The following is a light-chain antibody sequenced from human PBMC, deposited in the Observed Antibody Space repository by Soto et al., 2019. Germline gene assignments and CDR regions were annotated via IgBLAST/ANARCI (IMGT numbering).Light chain of an antibody. CDR1: SSDIGAYDY. Sequence: QSALTQPASLSGSPGQSITISCTGTSSDIGAYDYVSWFQQHPGKAPKLMISEVNNRPSGVSNRFSGSKPGNTAYLTISGLQVEDEAEYFRFSFTTTSTHVFGTGTKVTVL. CDR3: FSFTTTSTHV. J-gene: IGLJ1*01. V-gene: IGLV2-14*01. CDR2: EVN.